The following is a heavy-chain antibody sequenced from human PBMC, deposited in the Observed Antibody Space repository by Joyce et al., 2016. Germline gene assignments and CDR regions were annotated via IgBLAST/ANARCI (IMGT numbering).Heavy chain of an antibody. CDR3: AREVTGYYPAY. Sequence: QVQLVESGGGVVQPGRSLRLSCAASGFTFSSYAMHWVRQAPGQGLEWVAIITYGGSYKCSADSVKGRFTMSRDSSMDTLSLQMNSLRGDDTAVYYCAREVTGYYPAYWGQGTLVTVSS. V-gene: IGHV3-30*04. CDR1: GFTFSSYA. D-gene: IGHD3-9*01. J-gene: IGHJ4*02. CDR2: ITYGGSYK.